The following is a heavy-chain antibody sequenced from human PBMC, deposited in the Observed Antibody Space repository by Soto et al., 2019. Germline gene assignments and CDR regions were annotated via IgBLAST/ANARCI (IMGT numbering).Heavy chain of an antibody. V-gene: IGHV3-30*18. CDR2: ISYDGSNK. CDR3: AKDRGFIVGATYYFDY. J-gene: IGHJ4*02. D-gene: IGHD1-26*01. Sequence: VQLVESGGGVVQPGRSLRLSCAASGFTFSSYGMHWVRQAPGKGLEWVAVISYDGSNKYYADSVKGRFTISRDNSKNTLYLQMNSLRAEDTAVYYCAKDRGFIVGATYYFDYWGQGTLVTVSS. CDR1: GFTFSSYG.